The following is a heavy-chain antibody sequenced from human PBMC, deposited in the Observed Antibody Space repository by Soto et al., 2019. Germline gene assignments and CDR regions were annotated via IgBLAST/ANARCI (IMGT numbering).Heavy chain of an antibody. Sequence: SVKVSCKASGGTFSSYTISWVRQAPGQGLEWMGRIIPILCIANYAQKFQGRVTITADKSTSTAYMELSSLRSEDTAVYYCARVTLSFDYYYMDVWGKGTTVTVSS. J-gene: IGHJ6*03. CDR3: ARVTLSFDYYYMDV. D-gene: IGHD3-16*02. CDR1: GGTFSSYT. V-gene: IGHV1-69*02. CDR2: IIPILCIA.